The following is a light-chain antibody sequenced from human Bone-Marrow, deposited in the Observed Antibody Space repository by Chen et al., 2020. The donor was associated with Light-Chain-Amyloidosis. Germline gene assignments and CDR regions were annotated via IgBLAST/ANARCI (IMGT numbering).Light chain of an antibody. CDR2: EVT. V-gene: IGLV2-14*01. Sequence: QSALTQPASVSGSPGQSITISCTGTRSDVGDDNPVSWYQQHPDKAPKLMISEVTNRPSWVPDRFSGSKTDNTASLTISGLQTEDEADYFCSSDTITNTLVFGSGTRVTVL. CDR1: RSDVGDDNP. J-gene: IGLJ1*01. CDR3: SSDTITNTLV.